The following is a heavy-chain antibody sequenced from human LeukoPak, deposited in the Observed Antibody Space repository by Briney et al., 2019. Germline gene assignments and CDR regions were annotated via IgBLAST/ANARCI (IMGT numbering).Heavy chain of an antibody. Sequence: GGSLRLSCAASGFTFSSHGMSWVRQAPGRGLEWVSAISGSGGSTYYADSVKGRFTISRDNSKNTLYLQMNSLRAEDTAVYYCVRYYYYYYMDVWGKGTTVTISS. CDR3: VRYYYYYYMDV. CDR1: GFTFSSHG. CDR2: ISGSGGST. J-gene: IGHJ6*03. V-gene: IGHV3-23*01. D-gene: IGHD1-14*01.